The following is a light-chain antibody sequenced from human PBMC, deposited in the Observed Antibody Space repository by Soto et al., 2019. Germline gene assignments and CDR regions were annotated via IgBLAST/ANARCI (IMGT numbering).Light chain of an antibody. CDR1: QSVSNSY. CDR2: GTS. CDR3: QQYGSSSWT. J-gene: IGKJ1*01. Sequence: DIVLTQSPGTLSLSPGERATLSCRASQSVSNSYLAWYQQKPGQAPRLLIYGTSSRATAIPDRFSGSGSGTDFTLTISRLEPEDFAVYYCQQYGSSSWTFGQGTKVDIK. V-gene: IGKV3-20*01.